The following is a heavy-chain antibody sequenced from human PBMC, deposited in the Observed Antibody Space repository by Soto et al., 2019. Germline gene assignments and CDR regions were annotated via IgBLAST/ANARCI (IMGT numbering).Heavy chain of an antibody. CDR2: VTLSGDYT. V-gene: IGHV3-23*01. D-gene: IGHD1-1*01. J-gene: IGHJ4*02. Sequence: EVNLLESGGGLLQPGGSLRLSCVASGFSFTSYAMAWVRQAPGMGLEWGCTVTLSGDYTYYADPVKGRFTISRDNSKNTLYLPVRSIRADDTAVYNCARVGYGELAQWGQGTWVTVSS. CDR1: GFSFTSYA. CDR3: ARVGYGELAQ.